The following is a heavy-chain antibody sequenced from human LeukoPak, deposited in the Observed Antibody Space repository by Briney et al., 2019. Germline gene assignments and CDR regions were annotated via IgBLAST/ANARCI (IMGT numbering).Heavy chain of an antibody. CDR1: GGSIRSYY. D-gene: IGHD3-3*01. Sequence: SETLSLTCTVSGGSIRSYYWSWIRQPPGKGLEWIGNIFYSGSTNYNPSLKSRVTISVDTSKNQFSLKLSSVTAADTAVYYCARDLYTYFDFWSGTIGYYYGLDVWGLGTTVTVSS. V-gene: IGHV4-59*01. J-gene: IGHJ6*02. CDR2: IFYSGST. CDR3: ARDLYTYFDFWSGTIGYYYGLDV.